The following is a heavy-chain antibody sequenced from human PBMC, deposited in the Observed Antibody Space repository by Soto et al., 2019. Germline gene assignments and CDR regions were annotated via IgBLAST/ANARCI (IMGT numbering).Heavy chain of an antibody. Sequence: PGGSLRLSCAASGFTLSDYTMNWVRQAPGKGLEWVSSISSSGDYIYYADSLKGRFTISRDNPKHSLYLQMNSLRAEDTAVYYCARAHYTSSFSDAFDTWGQGTMVTVS. CDR3: ARAHYTSSFSDAFDT. D-gene: IGHD2-2*02. CDR2: ISSSGDYI. V-gene: IGHV3-21*01. CDR1: GFTLSDYT. J-gene: IGHJ3*02.